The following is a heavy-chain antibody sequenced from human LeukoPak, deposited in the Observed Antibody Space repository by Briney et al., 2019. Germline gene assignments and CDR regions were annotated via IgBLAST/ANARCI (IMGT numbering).Heavy chain of an antibody. CDR3: ARSSGWYGDFDY. D-gene: IGHD6-19*01. Sequence: GGSLRLSCAASGFTFSSYGMHWVRQAPGKGLEWVAVISHDGGNKYYADSVKGRFTISRDNSKNTLYLQMNSLRAEDTAVYYCARSSGWYGDFDYWGQGTLVTVSS. CDR2: ISHDGGNK. V-gene: IGHV3-30*03. J-gene: IGHJ4*02. CDR1: GFTFSSYG.